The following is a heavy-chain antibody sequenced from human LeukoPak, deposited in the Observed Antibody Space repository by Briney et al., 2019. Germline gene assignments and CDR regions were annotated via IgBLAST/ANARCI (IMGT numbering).Heavy chain of an antibody. Sequence: ASVKVSCKASGYTFTSYGISWVRQAPGQGLEWMGWISVYNGNTNYVQKLEGRVTMTRDTSTNTAYMELRNLRSDDTAVYYCARVSIPDPPDYWGLGTLVTVSS. CDR3: ARVSIPDPPDY. V-gene: IGHV1-18*01. CDR2: ISVYNGNT. J-gene: IGHJ4*02. CDR1: GYTFTSYG. D-gene: IGHD2-2*02.